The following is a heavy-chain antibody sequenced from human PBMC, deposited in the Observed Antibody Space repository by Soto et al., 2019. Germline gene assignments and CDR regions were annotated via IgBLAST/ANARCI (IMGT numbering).Heavy chain of an antibody. CDR3: ARAGTSSSWNYFNY. CDR2: IYPGYST. D-gene: IGHD6-13*01. V-gene: IGHV3-53*02. CDR1: GFTVDNNY. Sequence: EVQLVETGGGLIQPGGSLRLSCVASGFTVDNNYMSWVRQAPGKGLKWVSIIYPGYSTYYADSVKGRFTISRDNSKNTLYLQMNSLRAEDTAVYYCARAGTSSSWNYFNYWGQGTLVTASA. J-gene: IGHJ4*02.